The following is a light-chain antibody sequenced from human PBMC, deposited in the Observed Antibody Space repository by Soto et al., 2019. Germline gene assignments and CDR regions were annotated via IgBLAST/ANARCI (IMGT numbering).Light chain of an antibody. CDR2: DAS. CDR1: QSVSSY. Sequence: EIVLTQSPATLSLSPGERATLSCRASQSVSSYLGWYQQKPGQAPRLLIYDASNRATGIPARFSGSGSVTDFTLTISSLEPEDFAVYYCQQRSNWPLTFGGGTKVEIK. J-gene: IGKJ4*01. CDR3: QQRSNWPLT. V-gene: IGKV3-11*01.